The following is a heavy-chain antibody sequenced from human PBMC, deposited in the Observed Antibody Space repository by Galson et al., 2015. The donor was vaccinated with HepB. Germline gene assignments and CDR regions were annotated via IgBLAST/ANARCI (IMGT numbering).Heavy chain of an antibody. CDR1: GGSFSGYY. J-gene: IGHJ5*02. CDR2: INHSGST. Sequence: ETLSLTCAVYGGSFSGYYWSWIRQPPGKGLEWIGEINHSGSTNYNPSLKSRVTISVDTSKNQFSLKLSSVTAADTAVYYCASVSDSSGQNWFDPWGQGTLVTVSS. CDR3: ASVSDSSGQNWFDP. D-gene: IGHD3-22*01. V-gene: IGHV4-34*01.